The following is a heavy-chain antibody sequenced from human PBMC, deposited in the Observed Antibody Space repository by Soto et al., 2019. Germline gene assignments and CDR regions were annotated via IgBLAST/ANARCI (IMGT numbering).Heavy chain of an antibody. CDR2: ISSSRTI. CDR3: ARLYCSGGSCYSGDAFDI. Sequence: GGSLRLSCAASGFTFSSYSMNWVRQAPGKGLERVSHISSSRTIYYADSVKGRFTISRDNAKNSLYLQMNSLRAGDTAVYYCARLYCSGGSCYSGDAFDIWGQGTMVTVSS. V-gene: IGHV3-48*01. J-gene: IGHJ3*02. CDR1: GFTFSSYS. D-gene: IGHD2-15*01.